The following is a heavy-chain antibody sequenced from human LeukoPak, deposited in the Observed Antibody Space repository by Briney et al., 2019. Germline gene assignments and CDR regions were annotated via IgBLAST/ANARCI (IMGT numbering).Heavy chain of an antibody. Sequence: PGGSLRLSCAASGFTFSSYEMNWVRQAPGKGLEWVSYISSSGSTIYYADSVKGRFTISRDTAKNTLYLQMNSLRVEDTAVYYCARFVVVTAGDYWGQGTLVTVSS. CDR3: ARFVVVTAGDY. CDR2: ISSSGSTI. J-gene: IGHJ4*01. CDR1: GFTFSSYE. D-gene: IGHD2-21*02. V-gene: IGHV3-48*03.